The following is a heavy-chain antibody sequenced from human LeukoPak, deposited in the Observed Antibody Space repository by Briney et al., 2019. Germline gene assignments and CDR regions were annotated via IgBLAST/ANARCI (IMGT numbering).Heavy chain of an antibody. CDR2: VNHSGST. Sequence: SETLSLTCAVYGGSFSGYYWSWIRQPPGKGLEWIGEVNHSGSTNYNPSLKSRLTISVDTSKNQFSLKLSSVTAADTAVYYCARRHIVVVVAATPYGMDVWGQGTTVTVSS. CDR3: ARRHIVVVVAATPYGMDV. J-gene: IGHJ6*02. CDR1: GGSFSGYY. D-gene: IGHD2-15*01. V-gene: IGHV4-34*01.